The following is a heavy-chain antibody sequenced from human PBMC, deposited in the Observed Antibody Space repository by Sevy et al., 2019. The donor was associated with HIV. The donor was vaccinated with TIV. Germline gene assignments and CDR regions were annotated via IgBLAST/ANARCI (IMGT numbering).Heavy chain of an antibody. D-gene: IGHD2-8*01. CDR1: GFTFGNHA. Sequence: GGSLRLSCAAPGFTFGNHAIHWVRQAPGKGLEWVAIISFDGRNERYADSVKGRFTISRDNSKNTVYLQMTRLRTEDLAVYYCARDHCTDGACFKSGYFDYWGQGTLVTVSS. V-gene: IGHV3-30*04. CDR2: ISFDGRNE. CDR3: ARDHCTDGACFKSGYFDY. J-gene: IGHJ4*01.